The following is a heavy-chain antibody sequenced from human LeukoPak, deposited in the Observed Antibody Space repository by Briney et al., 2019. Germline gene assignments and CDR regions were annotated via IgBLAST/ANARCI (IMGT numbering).Heavy chain of an antibody. Sequence: GESLKISCKGSGYSFTSYWIGWVRQMPGKGLEWMGIIYPGDSDTRYSPSFQGQVTISADKSISTAYLQWSSLKASDTAMYYCAGHRRRLWTRGAPIVNDAFDIWGQGTMVTVSS. CDR3: AGHRRRLWTRGAPIVNDAFDI. CDR1: GYSFTSYW. V-gene: IGHV5-51*01. D-gene: IGHD3-16*02. J-gene: IGHJ3*02. CDR2: IYPGDSDT.